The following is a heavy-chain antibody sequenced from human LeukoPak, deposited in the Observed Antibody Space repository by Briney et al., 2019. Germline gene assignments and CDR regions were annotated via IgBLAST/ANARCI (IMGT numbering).Heavy chain of an antibody. CDR3: AKGNNWFDP. J-gene: IGHJ5*02. V-gene: IGHV3-9*01. CDR1: GFTFDDYA. Sequence: GGSLRLSCATSGFTFDDYAMHWVRQAPGKGLEWVSGITWNSATIVYADSVKGRSTISRDNAKNSLYLQMNSLRAEDTAVYYCAKGNNWFDPWGQGTLVTVSS. CDR2: ITWNSATI.